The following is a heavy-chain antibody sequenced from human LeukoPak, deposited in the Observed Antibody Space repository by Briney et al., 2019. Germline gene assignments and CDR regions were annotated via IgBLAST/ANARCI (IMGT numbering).Heavy chain of an antibody. D-gene: IGHD1-26*01. CDR2: ARNKANNYST. J-gene: IGHJ4*02. CDR1: GFIFSDHY. V-gene: IGHV3-72*01. Sequence: GGSLRLSCAASGFIFSDHYMHWVRQAPGKGLEWVGRARNKANNYSTEYAASVKGRFTISRDHSQNSPYLQMNSLKPEDTAVYFCSVSIVAVPFFDNWGQGTLVTVSS. CDR3: SVSIVAVPFFDN.